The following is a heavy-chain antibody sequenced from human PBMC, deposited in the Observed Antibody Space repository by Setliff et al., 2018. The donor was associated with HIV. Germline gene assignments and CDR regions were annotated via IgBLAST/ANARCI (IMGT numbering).Heavy chain of an antibody. J-gene: IGHJ4*02. V-gene: IGHV1-24*01. CDR2: FDPEDGDT. Sequence: ASVKVSCKVSGYTLSELTMHWVRQAPGKGLEWIGRFDPEDGDTLYAQRLQGRVTMTEDSSTDTAYMELSSLTSDDTAVYYCATAKEHWLSEGGFDYWGQGTLVTVSS. CDR3: ATAKEHWLSEGGFDY. D-gene: IGHD6-19*01. CDR1: GYTLSELT.